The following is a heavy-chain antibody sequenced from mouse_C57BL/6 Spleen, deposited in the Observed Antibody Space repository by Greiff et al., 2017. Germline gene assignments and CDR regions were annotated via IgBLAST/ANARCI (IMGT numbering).Heavy chain of an antibody. Sequence: EVKLVESGGGLVKPGGSLKLSCAASGFTFSDYGMHWVRQAPEKGLEWVAYISRGSSTINYADTVKGRYTISRDNAKNTLFLQMTSLRSEDTAMYYCARRLFYAMDYWGQGTSVTVSS. CDR3: ARRLFYAMDY. CDR1: GFTFSDYG. V-gene: IGHV5-17*03. J-gene: IGHJ4*01. CDR2: ISRGSSTI.